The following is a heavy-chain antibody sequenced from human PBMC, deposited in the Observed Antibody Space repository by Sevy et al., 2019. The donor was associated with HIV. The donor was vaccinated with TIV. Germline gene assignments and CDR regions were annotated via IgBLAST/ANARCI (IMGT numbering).Heavy chain of an antibody. CDR2: IRYDGSNK. V-gene: IGHV3-33*01. CDR3: AREKVGRSMIFVEYYGMDV. CDR1: GFTFSSYD. D-gene: IGHD3-3*01. Sequence: GGSLRLSCAASGFTFSSYDMHWVRQAPGMGLEWVAVIRYDGSNKHYGDSVKGRFTISRDNAKNSLYLQMSSLRAEDTAVYYCAREKVGRSMIFVEYYGMDVWGQGTTVTVSS. J-gene: IGHJ6*02.